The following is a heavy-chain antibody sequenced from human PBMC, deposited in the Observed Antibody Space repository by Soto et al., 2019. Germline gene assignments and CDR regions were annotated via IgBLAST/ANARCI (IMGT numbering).Heavy chain of an antibody. CDR1: GYTFTSYD. Sequence: ASVKVSFKASGYTFTSYDINWVRQATGQGLEWMGWMNPNSGNTGYAQKFQGRVTMTRNTYISTAYMELSSLRSEDTAVYYCARGLIYSSSWYPFDYWGQGTLVTVSS. D-gene: IGHD6-13*01. CDR3: ARGLIYSSSWYPFDY. V-gene: IGHV1-8*01. J-gene: IGHJ4*02. CDR2: MNPNSGNT.